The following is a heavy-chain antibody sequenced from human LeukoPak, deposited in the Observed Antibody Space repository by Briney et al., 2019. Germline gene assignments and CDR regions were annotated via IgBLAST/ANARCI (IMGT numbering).Heavy chain of an antibody. CDR2: IIPIFGTA. J-gene: IGHJ6*02. CDR1: GYTFTGYY. Sequence: SVKVSCKGSGYTFTGYYMHWVRQAPGQGLEWMGGIIPIFGTANYAQKFQGRVTITADESTSTAYMQLSSLRSEDLAIYYCAVKEGYCSGGSCYEYYGMDFWGQGTTVTVSS. CDR3: AVKEGYCSGGSCYEYYGMDF. D-gene: IGHD2-15*01. V-gene: IGHV1-69*13.